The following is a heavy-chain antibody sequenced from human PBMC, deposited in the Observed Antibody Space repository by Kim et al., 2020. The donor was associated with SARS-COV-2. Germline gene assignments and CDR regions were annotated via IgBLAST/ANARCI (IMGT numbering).Heavy chain of an antibody. Sequence: SVKVSCKASGGTFSSYAISWVRQAPGQGLEWMGRIIPILGIANYAQKFQGRVTITADKSTSTAYMELSSLRSEDTAVYYCARAVGIGIAARVSSHYYYYYYMDVWGKGTTVTVSS. CDR2: IIPILGIA. J-gene: IGHJ6*03. CDR1: GGTFSSYA. CDR3: ARAVGIGIAARVSSHYYYYYYMDV. V-gene: IGHV1-69*04. D-gene: IGHD6-6*01.